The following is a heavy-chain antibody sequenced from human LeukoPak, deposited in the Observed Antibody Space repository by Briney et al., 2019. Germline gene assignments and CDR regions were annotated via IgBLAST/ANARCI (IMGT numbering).Heavy chain of an antibody. Sequence: TGGSLRLSCAASGFTFSSYGMHWVRQAPGKGLEWVAVISYDGSNKYYADSVKGRFTISSDNSKNTLYLQMNSLRAEDTAVYYCAKDLAAAGYYYYYGMDVWGQGTTVTVSS. V-gene: IGHV3-30*18. CDR2: ISYDGSNK. D-gene: IGHD6-13*01. J-gene: IGHJ6*02. CDR1: GFTFSSYG. CDR3: AKDLAAAGYYYYYGMDV.